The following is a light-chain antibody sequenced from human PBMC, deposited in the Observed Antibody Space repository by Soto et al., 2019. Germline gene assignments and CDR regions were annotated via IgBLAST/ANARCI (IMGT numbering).Light chain of an antibody. J-gene: IGLJ1*01. Sequence: QSALTQPASVSGSPGQSITISCAGTSSDVGAYNYVSWYQHHPGKAPKLMIYVVNNRPSGDSNRFSGSKSGNTASLTISGLQAEDEADYYCSSWTGGATDVFGTGTKVTVL. CDR1: SSDVGAYNY. V-gene: IGLV2-14*03. CDR2: VVN. CDR3: SSWTGGATDV.